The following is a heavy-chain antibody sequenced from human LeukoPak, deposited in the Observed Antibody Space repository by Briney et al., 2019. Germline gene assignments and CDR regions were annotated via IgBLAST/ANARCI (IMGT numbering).Heavy chain of an antibody. CDR3: ASSSGYYFFDY. CDR1: GGSISSYY. J-gene: IGHJ4*02. V-gene: IGHV4-59*01. D-gene: IGHD3-22*01. Sequence: PSETLSLTCTVYGGSISSYYWSWIRQPPGKGLGWIGYIYYSGSTNYNPSLKSRVTISVDTSKNQFSLKLSSVTAADTAVYYCASSSGYYFFDYWGQGTLVTVSS. CDR2: IYYSGST.